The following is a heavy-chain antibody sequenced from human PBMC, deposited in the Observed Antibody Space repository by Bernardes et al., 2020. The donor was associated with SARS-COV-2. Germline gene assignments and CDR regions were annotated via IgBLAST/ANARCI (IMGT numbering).Heavy chain of an antibody. J-gene: IGHJ4*02. D-gene: IGHD6-13*01. CDR3: ARDVAAGEFLDY. Sequence: SETLSLTCSVSGASIRTGGFYWNWIRQRPGKGLEWIGYIYNSGTAYYSPSLLGRATISIDMSNNRFSLDLNSVTAADTAVYYCARDVAAGEFLDYWGQGALVTVSS. CDR1: GASIRTGGFY. CDR2: IYNSGTA. V-gene: IGHV4-31*03.